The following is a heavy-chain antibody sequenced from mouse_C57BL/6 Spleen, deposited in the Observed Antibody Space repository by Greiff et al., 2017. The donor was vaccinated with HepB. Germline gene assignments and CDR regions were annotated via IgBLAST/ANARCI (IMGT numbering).Heavy chain of an antibody. CDR2: INPSTGGT. Sequence: DVKLVESGPELVKPGASVKISCKASGYSFTGYYMNWVKQSPEKSLEWIGEINPSTGGTTYNQKFKAKATLTVDKSSSTAYMQLKSLTSEDSAVYYCAREESGYYGYWGQGTTLTVSS. D-gene: IGHD2-3*01. CDR3: AREESGYYGY. J-gene: IGHJ2*01. CDR1: GYSFTGYY. V-gene: IGHV1-42*01.